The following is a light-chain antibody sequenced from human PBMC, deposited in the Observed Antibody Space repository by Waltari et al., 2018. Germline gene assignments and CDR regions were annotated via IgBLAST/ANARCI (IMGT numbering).Light chain of an antibody. Sequence: DIPLTQSPSFLSASAADRVTITCRASQGISSYLVWYQQKPGEAPKLLIHAASSLQSGVPSRFSGSGSGTEFTLTISSLQPEDFATYYCQQVNSYPLTFGGGTKVEIK. CDR2: AAS. CDR1: QGISSY. J-gene: IGKJ4*01. V-gene: IGKV1-9*01. CDR3: QQVNSYPLT.